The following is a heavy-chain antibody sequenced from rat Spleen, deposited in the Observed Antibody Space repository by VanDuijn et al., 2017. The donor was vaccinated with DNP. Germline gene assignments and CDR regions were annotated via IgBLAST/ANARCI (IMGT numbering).Heavy chain of an antibody. J-gene: IGHJ2*01. CDR1: GFTFSDYN. Sequence: EVQLVESGGGLVQPGRSLKLSCVASGFTFSDYNMVWVRQAPKKGLEWVATISYDGSSTYYRDSVKGRFTVSRDNAKSTLYLQMDSLRSEDTATYYCAITGSYWGQGVMVTVSS. CDR3: AITGSY. V-gene: IGHV5-7*01. D-gene: IGHD5-1*01. CDR2: ISYDGSST.